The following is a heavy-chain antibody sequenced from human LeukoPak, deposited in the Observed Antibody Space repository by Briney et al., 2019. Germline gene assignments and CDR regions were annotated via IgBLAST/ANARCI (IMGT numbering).Heavy chain of an antibody. CDR3: SRGSGWLSVY. Sequence: QPRRSLRLSCPASGFTFGDYLMSWFRQAPGKGLEWIGFISGGTTEYAASVKGRFTISRDDSTSIAYLQMNSLTTEDTAVYYCSRGSGWLSVYWGQGTLVTVSS. CDR1: GFTFGDYL. J-gene: IGHJ4*02. CDR2: ISGGTT. V-gene: IGHV3-49*03. D-gene: IGHD6-19*01.